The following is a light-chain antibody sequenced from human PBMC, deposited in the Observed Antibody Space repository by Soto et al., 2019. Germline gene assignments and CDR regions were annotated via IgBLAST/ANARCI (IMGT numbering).Light chain of an antibody. Sequence: QLVLTLSPSASASLGASVKLTCTLSSGHSSYAIAWHQQQPEKGPRYLMKLNSDGSHSKGDGIPDRFSGSSSGAERYLTISSLQSEDDADYYCQTWGTGIHYVFGTGTKLTVL. CDR2: LNSDGSH. CDR3: QTWGTGIHYV. CDR1: SGHSSYA. J-gene: IGLJ1*01. V-gene: IGLV4-69*01.